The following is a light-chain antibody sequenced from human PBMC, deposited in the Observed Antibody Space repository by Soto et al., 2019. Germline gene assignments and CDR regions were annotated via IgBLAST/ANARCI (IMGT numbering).Light chain of an antibody. CDR1: SSDIGDSNY. CDR2: DVS. Sequence: QSVLTQPASVSGSPGQSITISCTGTSSDIGDSNYVSWYQQHPGKAPKLVIYDVSNRPSGVSNRFSGSKSANTAPLTISGLQAEDEADYYCSSFRSSSTSYVFATGTSHRP. CDR3: SSFRSSSTSYV. J-gene: IGLJ1*01. V-gene: IGLV2-14*03.